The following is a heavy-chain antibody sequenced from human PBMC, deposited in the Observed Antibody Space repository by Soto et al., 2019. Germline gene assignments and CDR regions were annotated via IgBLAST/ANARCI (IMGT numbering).Heavy chain of an antibody. CDR2: IIPIFGTA. J-gene: IGHJ6*02. Sequence: SVKVSCKASGGTFSSYAISWVRQAPGQGLEWMGGIIPIFGTANYAQKFQGRVTITADKSTSTAYMELSSLRSEDTAVYYCARVVGSSSSYYYYGMDVWGQGTTVTVSS. D-gene: IGHD6-6*01. V-gene: IGHV1-69*06. CDR1: GGTFSSYA. CDR3: ARVVGSSSSYYYYGMDV.